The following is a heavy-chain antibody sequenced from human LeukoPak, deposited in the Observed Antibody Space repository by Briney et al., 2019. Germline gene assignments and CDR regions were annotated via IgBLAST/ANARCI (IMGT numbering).Heavy chain of an antibody. D-gene: IGHD1-26*01. Sequence: PGGSLRLSGSASGFTFSSYAMHWVRQAPGKGLEYVSAISSNVGSTYYADSVKGRFTISRDNSKNTLYLQMSSLRAEDTAVYYCARGPILPLSPTNYYYYGMDVWGQGTTVTVSS. J-gene: IGHJ6*02. CDR1: GFTFSSYA. CDR2: ISSNVGST. V-gene: IGHV3-64D*09. CDR3: ARGPILPLSPTNYYYYGMDV.